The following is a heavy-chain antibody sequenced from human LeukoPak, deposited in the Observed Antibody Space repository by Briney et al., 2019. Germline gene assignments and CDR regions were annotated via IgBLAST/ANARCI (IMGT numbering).Heavy chain of an antibody. CDR1: GFTFSSYG. CDR2: IRYDGSNK. J-gene: IGHJ4*02. Sequence: SGGSLRLSCAASGFTFSSYGMHWVRQAPGKGLEWVAFIRYDGSNKYYADSVKGRFTISRDNSKNTLYLQMNSLRAEDTAVYYCAKAPLWFGELLWGLGDYWGQGTLVTVSS. CDR3: AKAPLWFGELLWGLGDY. D-gene: IGHD3-10*01. V-gene: IGHV3-30*02.